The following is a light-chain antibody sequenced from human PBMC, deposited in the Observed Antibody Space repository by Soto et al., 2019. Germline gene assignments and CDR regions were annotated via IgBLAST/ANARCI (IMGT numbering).Light chain of an antibody. Sequence: EIVLTQSPATLSLSPGERATLSCRASQSVSSYLAWYQQKPGQAPRLLIYDASNRATGIPARFSGSGSGTYLPLTISSLAHEDVAVYYCQQRSNWPPTFGQGTKRESK. CDR3: QQRSNWPPT. J-gene: IGKJ2*01. CDR2: DAS. V-gene: IGKV3-11*01. CDR1: QSVSSY.